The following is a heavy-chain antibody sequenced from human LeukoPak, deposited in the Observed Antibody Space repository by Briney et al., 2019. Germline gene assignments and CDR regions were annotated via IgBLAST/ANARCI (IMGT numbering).Heavy chain of an antibody. J-gene: IGHJ3*02. D-gene: IGHD6-13*01. Sequence: GGSLRLSCAASGFTFSSYAMNWVRQAPGKGLEWVSHISGSGISTYYADSVKGRFTFSRDNSKNTLYLQMNSLRAEDTTVYYCAKDRSIAAGDDAFDIWGQGTMVTVSS. CDR3: AKDRSIAAGDDAFDI. V-gene: IGHV3-23*01. CDR2: ISGSGIST. CDR1: GFTFSSYA.